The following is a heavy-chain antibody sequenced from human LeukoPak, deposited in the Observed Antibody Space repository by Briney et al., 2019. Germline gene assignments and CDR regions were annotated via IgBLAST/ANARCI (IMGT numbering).Heavy chain of an antibody. V-gene: IGHV3-23*01. CDR2: ISGSGGST. J-gene: IGHJ1*01. D-gene: IGHD2-2*01. CDR3: AKANGYCSSTSCYYFWYFQH. CDR1: GFTVSSYA. Sequence: GSLRLSCAASGFTVSSYAMSWVRQAPGQGLEWVSGISGSGGSTYYADSAKGRFTISRDNSKNTLYLQMNSLRAEDTAVYYCAKANGYCSSTSCYYFWYFQHWGQGTLVTVSS.